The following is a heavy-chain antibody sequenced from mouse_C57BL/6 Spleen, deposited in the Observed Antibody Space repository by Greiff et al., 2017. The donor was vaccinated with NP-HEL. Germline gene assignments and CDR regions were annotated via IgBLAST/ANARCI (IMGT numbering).Heavy chain of an antibody. Sequence: VKLQQSGPELVKPGASVKISCKASGYAFSSSWMNWVKQRPGKGLEWIGRIYPGDGDTNYNGKFKGKATLTADKSSSTAYMQLSSLTSEDSAVYFCARSRQLRSYYFDYWGQGTTLTVSS. J-gene: IGHJ2*01. CDR1: GYAFSSSW. CDR3: ARSRQLRSYYFDY. V-gene: IGHV1-82*01. CDR2: IYPGDGDT. D-gene: IGHD3-2*02.